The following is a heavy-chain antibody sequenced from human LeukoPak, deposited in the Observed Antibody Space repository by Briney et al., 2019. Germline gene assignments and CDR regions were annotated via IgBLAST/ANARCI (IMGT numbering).Heavy chain of an antibody. Sequence: GGSLRLSCAASGLSFSSYEMNWVRQAPGKGLEWISYISSSGTNKYYADSVKGRFTISRDNAKNSLYLQMNTLRAEDTAVYYCARAGFYYGMDVWGQGTTVTVSS. CDR3: ARAGFYYGMDV. V-gene: IGHV3-48*03. J-gene: IGHJ6*02. CDR1: GLSFSSYE. CDR2: ISSSGTNK.